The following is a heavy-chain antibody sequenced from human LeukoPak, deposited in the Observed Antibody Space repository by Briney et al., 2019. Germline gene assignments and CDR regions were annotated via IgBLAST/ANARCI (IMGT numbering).Heavy chain of an antibody. CDR3: LRSVSGNYGLFDF. D-gene: IGHD1-26*01. CDR1: GFTLSSYW. Sequence: PGGSLRLSCAASGFTLSSYWMHWVRQAPGKGLAWVSRIDSQGSTTSYADSVKGRFTISRDNAKNTLFLQMNSLKAEDTAVYYCLRSVSGNYGLFDFWGQGSLVTVSS. J-gene: IGHJ4*02. CDR2: IDSQGSTT. V-gene: IGHV3-74*01.